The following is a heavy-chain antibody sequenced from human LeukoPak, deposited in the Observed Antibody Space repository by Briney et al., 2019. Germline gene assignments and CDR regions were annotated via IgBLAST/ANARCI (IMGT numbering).Heavy chain of an antibody. CDR1: GFTFSNYG. J-gene: IGHJ4*02. Sequence: PGGSLRLSCAASGFTFSNYGMSWVRQAPGKGLEWVSLYSGGSTYYADSVKGRFTISRDNSKNTLYLQMNSLRAEDTAVYYCARGPSGYHNTGGQGTLVTVSS. D-gene: IGHD5-12*01. CDR2: YSGGST. CDR3: ARGPSGYHNT. V-gene: IGHV3-66*01.